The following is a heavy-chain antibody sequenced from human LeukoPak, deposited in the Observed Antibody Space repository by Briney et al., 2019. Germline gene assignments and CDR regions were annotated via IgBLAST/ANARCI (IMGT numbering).Heavy chain of an antibody. Sequence: GGSLRLSCAASGFTFSSYAMSWVRQAPGKGLEWVSAISGSGGSTYYADSVKGRFTISRDNSKNTLYLQMNSLRAEDTAVYYCAKGFLYSSGYYGMDVWGQGTTVTVSS. V-gene: IGHV3-23*01. CDR2: ISGSGGST. J-gene: IGHJ6*02. CDR1: GFTFSSYA. D-gene: IGHD6-19*01. CDR3: AKGFLYSSGYYGMDV.